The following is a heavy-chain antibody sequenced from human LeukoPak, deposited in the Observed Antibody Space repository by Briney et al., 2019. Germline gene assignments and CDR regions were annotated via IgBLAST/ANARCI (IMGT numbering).Heavy chain of an antibody. CDR1: GRSLSSYY. CDR2: IYYSGST. CDR3: ARAGPSYYYYGMDV. J-gene: IGHJ6*02. Sequence: ASGTLSLTCSVSGRSLSSYYWSWIRQPPGKGLEWIGYIYYSGSTNYNPSLKSRVTISVDTSKNQFSLKLSSVTAADTAVYYCARAGPSYYYYGMDVWGQGTTVTVSS. V-gene: IGHV4-59*07.